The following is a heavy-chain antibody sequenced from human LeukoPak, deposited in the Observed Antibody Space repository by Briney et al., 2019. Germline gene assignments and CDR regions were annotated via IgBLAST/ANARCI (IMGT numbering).Heavy chain of an antibody. J-gene: IGHJ4*02. D-gene: IGHD3-10*01. CDR1: GGSISSYY. CDR3: ARHGVDYFGSGSFPTPFDY. Sequence: SETLSLTCTVSGGSISSYYWSWIRQPPGKGLEWIGWLHYSGSTNYNPSLKSRVTISVDTSKNQFSLKLSSVPAADTAVYYCARHGVDYFGSGSFPTPFDYWGQGTLVTVSS. V-gene: IGHV4-59*08. CDR2: LHYSGST.